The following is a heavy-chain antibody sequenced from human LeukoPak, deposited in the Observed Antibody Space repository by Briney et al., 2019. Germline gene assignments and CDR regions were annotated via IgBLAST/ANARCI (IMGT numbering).Heavy chain of an antibody. D-gene: IGHD3-9*01. CDR1: GFIFRNYA. V-gene: IGHV3-23*01. CDR3: VKWGDYDILTGYYVPDF. J-gene: IGHJ4*02. Sequence: GGSLRLSCAASGFIFRNYAMSWVRQAPGKGLEWVSAITGSGDTTYSADSVKGRFTISRDNSKNALYVEMNTLRAEDTAVYYCVKWGDYDILTGYYVPDFWGQGTLVTVSS. CDR2: ITGSGDTT.